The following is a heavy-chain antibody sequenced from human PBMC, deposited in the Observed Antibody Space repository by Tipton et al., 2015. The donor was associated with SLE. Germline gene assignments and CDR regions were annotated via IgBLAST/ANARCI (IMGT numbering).Heavy chain of an antibody. Sequence: SLRFSCAASGFTFSSYAMSWVRQAPGKGLEWVSAISGSGGSTYYADSVKGRFTISRDNSKNTLYLQMNSLRAEDTAVYYCAKDVIAAAGTWYFDYWGQGTLVTVSS. CDR1: GFTFSSYA. D-gene: IGHD6-13*01. V-gene: IGHV3-23*01. CDR2: ISGSGGST. J-gene: IGHJ4*02. CDR3: AKDVIAAAGTWYFDY.